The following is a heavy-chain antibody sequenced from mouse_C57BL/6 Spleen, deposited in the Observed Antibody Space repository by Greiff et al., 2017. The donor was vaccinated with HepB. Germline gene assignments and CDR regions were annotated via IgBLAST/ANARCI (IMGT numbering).Heavy chain of an antibody. Sequence: QVQLQQSGAELVRPGASVTLSCKASGYTFTDYEMHWVKQTPVHGLEWIGAIDPETGGTAYNQKSKGKAILTADKSSSTAYMELRSLTSEDSAVYYCTRDHYSAMDYWGQGTSVTVSS. V-gene: IGHV1-15*01. D-gene: IGHD2-12*01. J-gene: IGHJ4*01. CDR1: GYTFTDYE. CDR2: IDPETGGT. CDR3: TRDHYSAMDY.